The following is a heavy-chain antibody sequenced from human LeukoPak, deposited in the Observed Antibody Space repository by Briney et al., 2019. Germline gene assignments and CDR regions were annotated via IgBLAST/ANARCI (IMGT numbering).Heavy chain of an antibody. D-gene: IGHD3-3*01. J-gene: IGHJ4*02. CDR1: GFTFSSYA. CDR3: ALYDFWSGYCRDY. Sequence: GGSLRLSCAASGFTFSSYAMIWVRQAPGKGLEWVSAISGSGGGTYYADSVKGRFTISRDNSKNTLYLQMNSLRAEDTAVYYCALYDFWSGYCRDYWGQGTLVTVSS. V-gene: IGHV3-23*01. CDR2: ISGSGGGT.